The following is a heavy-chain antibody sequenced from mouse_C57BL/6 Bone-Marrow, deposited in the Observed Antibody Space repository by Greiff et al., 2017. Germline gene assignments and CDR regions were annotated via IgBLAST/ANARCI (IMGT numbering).Heavy chain of an antibody. V-gene: IGHV14-4*01. D-gene: IGHD1-1*01. Sequence: EVQLQQSGAELVRPGASVKLSCTASGFNIKDDYMHWVKQRPEQGLEWIGWIDPENGDTEDDSKFRGKATITADTSSKTAYLQLSSLTSEDTAVYYCTTVFITTVVATGAMDYWGQGTSVTVSS. J-gene: IGHJ4*01. CDR1: GFNIKDDY. CDR2: IDPENGDT. CDR3: TTVFITTVVATGAMDY.